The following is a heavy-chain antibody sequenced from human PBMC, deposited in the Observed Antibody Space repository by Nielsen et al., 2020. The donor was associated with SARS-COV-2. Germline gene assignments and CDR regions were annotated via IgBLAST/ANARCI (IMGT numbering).Heavy chain of an antibody. Sequence: GESLKISCAASGFTFSSYEMNWVRQAPGKGLEWVSAISASTYYADSVKGRFTISRDNSKSTLYLQMNSLRAEDTAVYYCAKRSGYTSGWYGDYWGQGTLVTVSS. CDR2: ISAST. D-gene: IGHD6-19*01. J-gene: IGHJ4*02. CDR1: GFTFSSYE. CDR3: AKRSGYTSGWYGDY. V-gene: IGHV3-23*01.